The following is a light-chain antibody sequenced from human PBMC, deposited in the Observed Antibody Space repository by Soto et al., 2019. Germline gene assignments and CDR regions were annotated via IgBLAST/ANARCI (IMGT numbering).Light chain of an antibody. J-gene: IGKJ1*01. V-gene: IGKV1-8*01. CDR1: QGISSY. Sequence: AIRMTQSPSSLSASTGYRFTITCRASQGISSYLAWYQQKPGKAPKLLIYAASTLQSGVPSRLSGSGSGTDFTLTISCLQTDDFSTYYCQQYHSYWTFGQGTKVDIK. CDR3: QQYHSYWT. CDR2: AAS.